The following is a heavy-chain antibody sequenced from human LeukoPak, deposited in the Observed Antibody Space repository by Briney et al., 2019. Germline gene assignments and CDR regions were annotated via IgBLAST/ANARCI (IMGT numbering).Heavy chain of an antibody. CDR3: ATTTGGSSGRYYYYYMDV. CDR1: GFTFSSYG. D-gene: IGHD1-26*01. CDR2: IRYDGSNK. J-gene: IGHJ6*03. V-gene: IGHV3-30*02. Sequence: PGGSLRLSCAASGFTFSSYGMHWVRQAPGKGLEWVAFIRYDGSNKYYADSVKGRFTISRDNSKNTLYLQMNSLRAEDTAVYYCATTTGGSSGRYYYYYMDVWGKGTTVTISS.